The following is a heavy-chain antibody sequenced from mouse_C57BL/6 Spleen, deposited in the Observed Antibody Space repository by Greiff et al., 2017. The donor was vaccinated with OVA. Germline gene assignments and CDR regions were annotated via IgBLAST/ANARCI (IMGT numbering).Heavy chain of an antibody. J-gene: IGHJ2*01. D-gene: IGHD1-1*01. Sequence: VQLVESGPELVKPGASVKISCKASGYAFSSSWMNWVKQRPGKGLEWIGRIYPGDGDTNYNGKFKGKATLTADKSSSTAYMQLSSLTSEDSAVYFCASYYGSRDYFDYWGQGTTLTFSS. V-gene: IGHV1-82*01. CDR2: IYPGDGDT. CDR3: ASYYGSRDYFDY. CDR1: GYAFSSSW.